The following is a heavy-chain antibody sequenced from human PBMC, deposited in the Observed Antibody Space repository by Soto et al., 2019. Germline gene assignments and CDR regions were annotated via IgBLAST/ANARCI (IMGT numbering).Heavy chain of an antibody. CDR1: GYSFTSYW. V-gene: IGHV5-51*01. J-gene: IGHJ5*02. CDR2: IYPGDSDT. CDR3: ARLTITSWDWFYP. Sequence: PGESLKISCKGSGYSFTSYWIGWVRQMPGKGLEWMGIIYPGDSDTRYNPSFQGQVTISADKSISTAYLQWSSLKASDTALYYCARLTITSWDWFYPWGQGTLVTVSS. D-gene: IGHD2-2*01.